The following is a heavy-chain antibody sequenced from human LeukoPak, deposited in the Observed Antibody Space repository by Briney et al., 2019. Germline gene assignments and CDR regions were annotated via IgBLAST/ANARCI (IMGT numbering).Heavy chain of an antibody. V-gene: IGHV4-34*01. J-gene: IGHJ4*02. D-gene: IGHD4-11*01. CDR1: GGSFSGYY. CDR3: SRGTDRSKSGDY. Sequence: PSETLSLTCAVYGGSFSGYYWTWIRQPPGEGLEWIGEIHPSGSTDYSPALKSRVIISMDTSKRQSSLKLSSVTAADTAIYYCSRGTDRSKSGDYWGQGALVTVSA. CDR2: IHPSGST.